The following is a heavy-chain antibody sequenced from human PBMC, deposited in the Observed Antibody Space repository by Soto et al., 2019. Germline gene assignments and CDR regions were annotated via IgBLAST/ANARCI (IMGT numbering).Heavy chain of an antibody. D-gene: IGHD3-22*01. CDR1: GFTFSTYD. V-gene: IGHV3-48*03. CDR3: ARYGYDTSGDSKDFQY. Sequence: EVKLVESGGGVVQPGGSLRLSCAASGFTFSTYDMNWVRQAPGTGPEWISYISSSGSSIYYADSVKGPFTISRDNAWHSLHLQMNSLRVEETAVYYCARYGYDTSGDSKDFQYWGQGTLVTVYS. J-gene: IGHJ1*01. CDR2: ISSSGSSI.